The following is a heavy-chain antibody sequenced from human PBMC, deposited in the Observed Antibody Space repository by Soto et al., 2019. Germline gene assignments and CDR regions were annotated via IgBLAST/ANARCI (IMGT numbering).Heavy chain of an antibody. J-gene: IGHJ4*02. CDR2: VFYTGFT. CDR3: ATSQKGYNWNYFDH. CDR1: GASISGSYYY. D-gene: IGHD1-20*01. Sequence: SETLSLTCAVSGASISGSYYYWAWLRQSPGKGPEWIGSVFYTGFTSYNPSLESRVSVSVDTSKSQFSLKLSAVAAADTAVYYCATSQKGYNWNYFDHWGQGALVTVSS. V-gene: IGHV4-39*01.